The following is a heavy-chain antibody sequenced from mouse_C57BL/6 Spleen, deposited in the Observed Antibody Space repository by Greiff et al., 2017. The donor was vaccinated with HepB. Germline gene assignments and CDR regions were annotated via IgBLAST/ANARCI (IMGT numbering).Heavy chain of an antibody. CDR3: ARALFNYGSIPWFAY. V-gene: IGHV1-61*01. J-gene: IGHJ3*01. Sequence: VQLQQSGAELVRPGSSVKLSCKASGYTFTSYWMEWVKQRPGQGLEWIGNIYPSDSETHYNQKFKDKATLTVDKSSSTAYMQLSSLTSEDSAVYYCARALFNYGSIPWFAYWGQGTLVTVSA. D-gene: IGHD1-1*01. CDR1: GYTFTSYW. CDR2: IYPSDSET.